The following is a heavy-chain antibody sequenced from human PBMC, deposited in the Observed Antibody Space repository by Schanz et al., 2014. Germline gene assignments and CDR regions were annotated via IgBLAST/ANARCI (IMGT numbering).Heavy chain of an antibody. V-gene: IGHV1-69*04. D-gene: IGHD4-17*01. CDR2: IIPVLAIA. CDR1: GGTFSSFG. CDR3: ARGYGDSPTDF. J-gene: IGHJ4*02. Sequence: VQLEQSGAEVKKPGSSVKVSCKASGGTFSSFGINWVRQAPGQGLEWMGRIIPVLAIADYAQKFQGRVTITADRSTSTAYMELSSLRSEDTAVYYCARGYGDSPTDFWGQGTLVTVSS.